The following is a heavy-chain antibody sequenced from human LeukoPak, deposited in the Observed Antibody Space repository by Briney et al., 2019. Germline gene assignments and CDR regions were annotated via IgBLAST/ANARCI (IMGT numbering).Heavy chain of an antibody. CDR2: IYSGGST. V-gene: IGHV3-53*01. Sequence: GGSLRLSCAASGFTVSSNFLSWVRQPPGKGLEWVSDIYSGGSTYYADSVKGRFTISRDNSKNTLYPQMNSLRAEDTAVYYCTRGGGGSFPHYWGQGTLVTVSS. CDR1: GFTVSSNF. D-gene: IGHD2-21*01. CDR3: TRGGGGSFPHY. J-gene: IGHJ4*02.